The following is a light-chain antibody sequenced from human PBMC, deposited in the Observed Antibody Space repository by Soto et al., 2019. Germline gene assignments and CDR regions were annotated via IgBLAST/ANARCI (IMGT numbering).Light chain of an antibody. Sequence: IQMTQSPSSLSSSVGVRVTITFRASQSITTYLNWYQQKPGKAPKLLISNASRLQSGVPSRFSGGRSGTDFTLTISSLQPEDFATYYCQQSYSRPPTFGQGTKVDIK. CDR3: QQSYSRPPT. CDR2: NAS. CDR1: QSITTY. J-gene: IGKJ1*01. V-gene: IGKV1-39*01.